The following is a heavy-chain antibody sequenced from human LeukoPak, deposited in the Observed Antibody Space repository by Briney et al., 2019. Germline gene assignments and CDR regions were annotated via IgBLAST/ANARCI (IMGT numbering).Heavy chain of an antibody. CDR3: ARAEGPYDFWSGDDY. D-gene: IGHD3-3*01. J-gene: IGHJ4*02. CDR1: VFTFSSYS. V-gene: IGHV3-21*01. Sequence: GRSLRLSCAASVFTFSSYSMNWVRQARARGLEWVSSTSSSSSYIYYADSVKGRFTISRDNAKNSLYLQMNSLRAEDTAVYYCARAEGPYDFWSGDDYWGQGTLVTVSS. CDR2: TSSSSSYI.